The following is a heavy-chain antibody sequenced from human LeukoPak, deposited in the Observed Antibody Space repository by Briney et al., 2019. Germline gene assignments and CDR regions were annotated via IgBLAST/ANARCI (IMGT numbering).Heavy chain of an antibody. D-gene: IGHD6-13*01. CDR2: ISSSSSTI. CDR3: ARGYSGSGSFDY. J-gene: IGHJ4*02. V-gene: IGHV3-48*01. Sequence: GGSLRLSCAASGFTSSTYSMNWVRQAPGKGLEWVSYISSSSSTIYDADSVKGRFTISRDNAKNPLYLQMNSLRAGDTAVYYCARGYSGSGSFDYWGQGTLVTVSS. CDR1: GFTSSTYS.